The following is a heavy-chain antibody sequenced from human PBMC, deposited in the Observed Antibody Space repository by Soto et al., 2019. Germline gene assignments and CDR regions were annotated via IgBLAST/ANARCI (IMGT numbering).Heavy chain of an antibody. CDR1: GFTFDAYD. J-gene: IGHJ4*02. CDR3: AKGRRWFGELSLFDY. CDR2: ISWNSGSI. Sequence: EVQLVESGGGLVQPGRSLRLSCAASGFTFDAYDMHWVRQAAGKGLEWVSGISWNSGSIGYADSVKGRFTISRDNAKNSLYLQMNSLRAEYTALYYCAKGRRWFGELSLFDYWGQGTLVTVSS. D-gene: IGHD3-10*01. V-gene: IGHV3-9*01.